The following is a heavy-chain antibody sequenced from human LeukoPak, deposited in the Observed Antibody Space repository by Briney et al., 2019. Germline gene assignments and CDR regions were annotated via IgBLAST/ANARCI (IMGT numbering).Heavy chain of an antibody. CDR3: ARGSSTVIAGGWFDP. CDR2: INPSGGST. J-gene: IGHJ5*02. D-gene: IGHD4-11*01. CDR1: GYTFTSYY. V-gene: IGHV1-46*01. Sequence: ASVKVSCKASGYTFTSYYMHWVRQAPGQGPEWMGIINPSGGSTSYAQKFQGRVTMTRDMSTSTVYMELSSLRSEDTAVYYCARGSSTVIAGGWFDPWGQGTLVTVFS.